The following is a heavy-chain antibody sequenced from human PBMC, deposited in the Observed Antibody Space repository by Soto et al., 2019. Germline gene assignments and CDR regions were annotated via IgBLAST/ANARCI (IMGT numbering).Heavy chain of an antibody. D-gene: IGHD6-13*01. J-gene: IGHJ5*02. CDR1: GGSISEKY. Sequence: SETLSLTCIVSGGSISEKYWNWVRQPPGKGLEWIGLIFANGHTDYNPSLKSRVAMSVDASKNQFSLRLTSMTAADTAVYYCVASLAASGLNWLDPWGRGTLVTAPQ. V-gene: IGHV4-4*07. CDR3: VASLAASGLNWLDP. CDR2: IFANGHT.